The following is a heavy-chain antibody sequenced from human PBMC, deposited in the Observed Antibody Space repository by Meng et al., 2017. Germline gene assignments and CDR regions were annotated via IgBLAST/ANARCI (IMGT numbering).Heavy chain of an antibody. Sequence: VQLWPSWAEVKKPGASVKVSCKASGYPFTSYAMHWVRQAPGQRLEWMGWINAGNGNTKYSQKFQGRVTITRDTSASTAYMELSSLRSEDTAVYYCARDRSRLSTVTLLFDPWGQGTLVTVSS. V-gene: IGHV1-3*01. D-gene: IGHD4-17*01. CDR1: GYPFTSYA. CDR2: INAGNGNT. J-gene: IGHJ5*02. CDR3: ARDRSRLSTVTLLFDP.